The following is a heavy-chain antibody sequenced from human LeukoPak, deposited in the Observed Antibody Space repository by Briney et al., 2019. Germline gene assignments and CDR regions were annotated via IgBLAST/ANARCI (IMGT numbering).Heavy chain of an antibody. CDR1: GFTFSSYW. J-gene: IGHJ4*02. CDR2: ISLDGSTT. CDR3: ARYYGLIDY. V-gene: IGHV3-74*01. D-gene: IGHD3-10*01. Sequence: GGSLRLSCVASGFTFSSYWMHWVRQAPGKGLVWLSRISLDGSTTTYADSVKGRFIISRDNAKNTLYLQMNSLRAEDTAVYYCARYYGLIDYWGQGTLVTVSS.